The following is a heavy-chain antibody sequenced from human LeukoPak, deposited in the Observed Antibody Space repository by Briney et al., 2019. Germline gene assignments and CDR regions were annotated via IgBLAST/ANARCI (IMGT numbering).Heavy chain of an antibody. Sequence: GRPLRLSCAASGFTFSSFAMHWVRQAPGKGLEWVAVISLNGGDTNYAGSVKGRFTISRDNSKNTLYLQMNSLRAEDTAVYYCARDPTTRSNRAQFYSDYWGQGTLVTVSS. V-gene: IGHV3-30*04. CDR3: ARDPTTRSNRAQFYSDY. J-gene: IGHJ4*02. CDR2: ISLNGGDT. CDR1: GFTFSSFA. D-gene: IGHD4-17*01.